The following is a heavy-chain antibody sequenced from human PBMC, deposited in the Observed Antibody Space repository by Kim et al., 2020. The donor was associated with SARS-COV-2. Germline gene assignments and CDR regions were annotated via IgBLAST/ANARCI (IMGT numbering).Heavy chain of an antibody. CDR2: IYYSGST. J-gene: IGHJ3*02. V-gene: IGHV4-31*03. Sequence: SETLSLTCTVSGGSISSGGYYWSWIRQHPGKGLEWIGYIYYSGSTYYNPSLKSRVTISVDTSKNQFSLKLSSVTAADTAVYYCAGAKVYGFWSITIFGVVGAFSIWGQGTMVTVSS. CDR3: AGAKVYGFWSITIFGVVGAFSI. D-gene: IGHD3-3*01. CDR1: GGSISSGGYY.